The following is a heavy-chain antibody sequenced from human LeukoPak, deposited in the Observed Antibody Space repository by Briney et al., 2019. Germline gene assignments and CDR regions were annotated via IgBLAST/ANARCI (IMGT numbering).Heavy chain of an antibody. CDR1: GGSISSYY. CDR2: IYYSGST. D-gene: IGHD4-17*01. Sequence: PSETLSLTCTVSGGSISSYYWSWIRQPPGKGLEWIGYIYYSGSTNYNPSLKSRVTISVDTSKNQFSLKLSSVTAADTAVYYCAGSEDYGDFYFDYWGQGTLVTVSS. CDR3: AGSEDYGDFYFDY. J-gene: IGHJ4*02. V-gene: IGHV4-59*08.